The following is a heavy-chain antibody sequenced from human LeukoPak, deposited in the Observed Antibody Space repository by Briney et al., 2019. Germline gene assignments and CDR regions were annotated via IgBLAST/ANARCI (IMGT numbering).Heavy chain of an antibody. D-gene: IGHD1-26*01. CDR2: IIPIFGTA. CDR1: GGTFSSYA. J-gene: IGHJ4*02. CDR3: ARDPVGATGYFDY. V-gene: IGHV1-69*13. Sequence: ASVKVSCKASGGTFSSYAISWVRQAPGQGLEWMGGIIPIFGTANYAQKFQGRVTITADESTSTAYMELSSLRSEDTAVYYCARDPVGATGYFDYWGQGTLVTVSS.